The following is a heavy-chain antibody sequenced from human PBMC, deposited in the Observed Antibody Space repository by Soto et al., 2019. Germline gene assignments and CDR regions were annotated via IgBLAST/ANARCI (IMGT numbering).Heavy chain of an antibody. CDR3: ARLYYDILTGYPAYYYYYMDV. J-gene: IGHJ6*03. CDR2: IKQDGSEK. Sequence: GGSLRLSCAASGFTFSSYWMSWVRQAPGKGLEWVANIKQDGSEKYYVDSVKGRFTISRDNAKNSLYLQMNSLRAEDTAVYYCARLYYDILTGYPAYYYYYMDVWGKGTTVTVSS. V-gene: IGHV3-7*01. CDR1: GFTFSSYW. D-gene: IGHD3-9*01.